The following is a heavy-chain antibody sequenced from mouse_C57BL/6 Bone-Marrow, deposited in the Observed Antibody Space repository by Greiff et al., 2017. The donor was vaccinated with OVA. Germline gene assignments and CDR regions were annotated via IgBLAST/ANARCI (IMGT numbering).Heavy chain of an antibody. CDR2: ISNLAYSI. J-gene: IGHJ3*01. CDR1: GFTFSDYG. D-gene: IGHD2-3*01. CDR3: ARGDGYFRYAY. V-gene: IGHV5-15*01. Sequence: EVQLVESGGGLVQPGGSLKLSCAASGFTFSDYGMAWVRQAPRKGPEWVAFISNLAYSIYYADTVTGRFTISRENAKHTLYLEMSSLRSEDTAMYYCARGDGYFRYAYWGQGTLVTVSA.